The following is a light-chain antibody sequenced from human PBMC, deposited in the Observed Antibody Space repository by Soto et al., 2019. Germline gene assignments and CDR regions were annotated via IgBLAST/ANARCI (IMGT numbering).Light chain of an antibody. J-gene: IGKJ2*01. Sequence: DIQMTQSPSSLFASVGDRVTVTCRASQSINIYLNWYQQKPGKAPTLLIYGASSLQSGVPSRFSGGGSRTDFTLTISALQPEDFATYYCQHSYRSPYTFGQGTKLEIK. V-gene: IGKV1-39*01. CDR3: QHSYRSPYT. CDR1: QSINIY. CDR2: GAS.